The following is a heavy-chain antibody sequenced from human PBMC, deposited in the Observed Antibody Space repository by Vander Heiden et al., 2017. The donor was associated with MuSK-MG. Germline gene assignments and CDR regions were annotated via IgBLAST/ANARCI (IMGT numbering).Heavy chain of an antibody. CDR3: ARGLDFWSVDDRTFYHYLDL. D-gene: IGHD3-3*01. Sequence: EVQLVESGGGLVQPGGSLRLSCAASDFTFRNYEMNWVRQAPGKGLEWVSYIDSGSSTIDYADSVKGRFTISRDNDKKSLSLQMNSLRVEDTAVYYCARGLDFWSVDDRTFYHYLDLWGKGTPVTVSS. CDR1: DFTFRNYE. J-gene: IGHJ6*03. V-gene: IGHV3-48*03. CDR2: IDSGSSTI.